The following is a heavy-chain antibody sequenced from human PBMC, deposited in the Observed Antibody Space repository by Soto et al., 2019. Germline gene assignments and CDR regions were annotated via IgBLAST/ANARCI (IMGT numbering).Heavy chain of an antibody. D-gene: IGHD3-9*01. CDR1: GFTFSNAW. CDR3: TTDESYYDILWYYFDY. V-gene: IGHV3-15*01. CDR2: IKSKTDGGTT. Sequence: VQLVESGGGLVKPGGSLRLSCAASGFTFSNAWMSWVRQAPGKGLEWVGRIKSKTDGGTTDYAAPVKGRFTISRDDSKNTLYLQMNSLKTEDTAVYYCTTDESYYDILWYYFDYWGQGTLVTVSS. J-gene: IGHJ4*02.